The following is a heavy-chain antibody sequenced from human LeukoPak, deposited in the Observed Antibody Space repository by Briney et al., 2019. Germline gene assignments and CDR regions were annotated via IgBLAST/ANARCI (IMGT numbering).Heavy chain of an antibody. CDR2: MNPNSGNT. V-gene: IGHV1-8*03. CDR3: ARSDRTGDLDY. D-gene: IGHD7-27*01. J-gene: IGHJ4*02. CDR1: GYTFTSYD. Sequence: GASVKVSCKASGYTFTSYDTNWVGQATGRGLEWMGWMNPNSGNTGYAQKFQGRVTITRNTSISTAYMELSSLRSEDTAVYYCARSDRTGDLDYWGQGTLVTVSS.